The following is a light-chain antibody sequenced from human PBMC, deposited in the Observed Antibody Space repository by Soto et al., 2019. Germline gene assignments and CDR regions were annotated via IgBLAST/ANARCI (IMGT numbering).Light chain of an antibody. CDR2: GST. J-gene: IGLJ1*01. CDR1: SSDIGAGSE. Sequence: QSVLTQPPSLSGAPGQRVTISCTGSSSDIGAGSEVHWYQQLPGTAPKLLIFGSTNRPSGVPDRFSGSKSATSASPAITGLQAEDEADYYCQSYDNSLSAYVFGTGTKVTVL. CDR3: QSYDNSLSAYV. V-gene: IGLV1-40*01.